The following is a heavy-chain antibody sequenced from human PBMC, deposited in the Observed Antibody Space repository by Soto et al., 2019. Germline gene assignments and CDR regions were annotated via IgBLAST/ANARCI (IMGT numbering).Heavy chain of an antibody. Sequence: GGSLRLSCAASGFTVSSNYMSWVRQAPGKGLEWVSVIYSGGSTYYADSVKGRFTISRHNSKNTLYLQMNSLRAEDTAVYYCARSVPNHDYGDYYFDYWGQGTLVTVSS. CDR3: ARSVPNHDYGDYYFDY. CDR2: IYSGGST. V-gene: IGHV3-53*04. J-gene: IGHJ4*02. CDR1: GFTVSSNY. D-gene: IGHD4-17*01.